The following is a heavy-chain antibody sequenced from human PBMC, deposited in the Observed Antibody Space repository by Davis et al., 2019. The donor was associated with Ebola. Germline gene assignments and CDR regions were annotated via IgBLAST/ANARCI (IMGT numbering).Heavy chain of an antibody. V-gene: IGHV4-34*01. J-gene: IGHJ3*02. CDR2: INHSGST. Sequence: MPGGSLRLSCAVYGGSFSGYYWSWIRQPPGKGLEWIGEINHSGSTNYNPSLKSRVTISVDTSKNQFSLKLSSVTAADTAVYYCAREFSDIWGQGTMVTVSS. CDR3: AREFSDI. CDR1: GGSFSGYY.